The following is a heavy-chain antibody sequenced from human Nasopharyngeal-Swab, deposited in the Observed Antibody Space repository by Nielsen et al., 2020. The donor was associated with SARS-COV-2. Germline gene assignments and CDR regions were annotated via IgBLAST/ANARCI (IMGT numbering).Heavy chain of an antibody. CDR1: GGSINTYY. CDR2: IHSSGTP. D-gene: IGHD3-22*01. CDR3: ARDHSYYDSNGYYFDY. V-gene: IGHV4-59*01. Sequence: SETLSLTYTVSGGSINTYYWSWIRQPPGKGLEWIGYIHSSGTPNYNPSLKSRVTMSVDTSKNQFSLMLTSVIATDTAVYYCARDHSYYDSNGYYFDYWGLGTLVTVSS. J-gene: IGHJ4*02.